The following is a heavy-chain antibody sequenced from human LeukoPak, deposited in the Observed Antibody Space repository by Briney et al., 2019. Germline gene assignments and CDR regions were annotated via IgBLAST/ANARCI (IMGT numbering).Heavy chain of an antibody. Sequence: GASVKVSCKASGYTFTTYGISWVRQAPGQGLEWMGWISAYNGNTNYAQKLQGRVTITRDTSASTAYMELSSLRSEDTAVYYCARDPSIMAPPLGSYDSSGYYSDWGQGTLVTVSS. CDR2: ISAYNGNT. D-gene: IGHD3-22*01. CDR3: ARDPSIMAPPLGSYDSSGYYSD. V-gene: IGHV1-18*01. CDR1: GYTFTTYG. J-gene: IGHJ4*02.